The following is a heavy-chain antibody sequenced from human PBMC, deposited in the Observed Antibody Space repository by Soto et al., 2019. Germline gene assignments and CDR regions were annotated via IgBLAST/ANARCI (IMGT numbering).Heavy chain of an antibody. J-gene: IGHJ4*02. Sequence: GGSLRLSCAASGFTFSSYAMSWVRQAPGKGLEWVSAISGSGGSTYYADSVKGRFTISRDNSKNTLYLQMNSLKTEDTAVYSCTTSSYYYGSGSPFDYWGQGTLVTVSS. CDR2: ISGSGGST. CDR3: TTSSYYYGSGSPFDY. D-gene: IGHD3-10*01. V-gene: IGHV3-23*01. CDR1: GFTFSSYA.